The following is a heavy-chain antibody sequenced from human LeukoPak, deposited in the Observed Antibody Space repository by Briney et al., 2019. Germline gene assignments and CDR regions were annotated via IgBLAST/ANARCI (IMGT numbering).Heavy chain of an antibody. CDR1: GFTVSSNY. D-gene: IGHD1-26*01. CDR2: IYSGGST. V-gene: IGHV3-53*01. Sequence: PGGSLRLSCAASGFTVSSNYMSWVRQAPGKGLEWVSVIYSGGSTYYADSVKGRFTISRDNSKNTLYLQMNSLRAEDTAVYYCARDRSGSRRGFDYWGQGTLVTVSS. CDR3: ARDRSGSRRGFDY. J-gene: IGHJ4*02.